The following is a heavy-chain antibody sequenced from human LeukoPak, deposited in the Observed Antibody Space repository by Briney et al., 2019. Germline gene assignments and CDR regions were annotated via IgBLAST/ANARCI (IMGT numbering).Heavy chain of an antibody. CDR3: ARGRSWSFDY. Sequence: SQTLSLTCTVSGVSISSGGYYWSWLRQHPGKGLEWIGYIYYSWSTYYNPSLKSRVTISVDTSKNQFSLKLSSVTAADTAVYYCARGRSWSFDYWGQGTLVTVSS. CDR1: GVSISSGGYY. CDR2: IYYSWST. V-gene: IGHV4-30-4*08. J-gene: IGHJ4*02. D-gene: IGHD6-13*01.